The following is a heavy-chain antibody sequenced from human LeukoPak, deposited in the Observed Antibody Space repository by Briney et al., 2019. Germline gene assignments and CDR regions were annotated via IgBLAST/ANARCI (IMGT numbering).Heavy chain of an antibody. CDR3: ARYVPPEGADDGGSYYYGLDV. V-gene: IGHV4-59*01. Sequence: SETLSLTCTVSGGAIKTYYWSWLRQPPGKGLEWIGCSDYRGLTFSPSFKGRVTISIDTSRNQFSLKMTSVTPADTAVYYCARYVPPEGADDGGSYYYGLDVWGQGTTVTVSS. CDR1: GGAIKTYY. D-gene: IGHD1-26*01. J-gene: IGHJ6*02. CDR2: SDYRGLT.